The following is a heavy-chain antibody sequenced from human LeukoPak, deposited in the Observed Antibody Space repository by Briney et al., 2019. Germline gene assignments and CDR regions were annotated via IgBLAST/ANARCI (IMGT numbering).Heavy chain of an antibody. CDR3: ARGGVIVREQPFDY. J-gene: IGHJ4*02. Sequence: GRSLRLSCAASGFTFSSYAMRWVRQAPGKGLEWVAVISYDGSNKYYADSVKGRFTISRDNSKNTLYLQMNSLRAEDTAVYYCARGGVIVREQPFDYWGQGTLVTVSS. CDR1: GFTFSSYA. D-gene: IGHD3-16*02. V-gene: IGHV3-30*04. CDR2: ISYDGSNK.